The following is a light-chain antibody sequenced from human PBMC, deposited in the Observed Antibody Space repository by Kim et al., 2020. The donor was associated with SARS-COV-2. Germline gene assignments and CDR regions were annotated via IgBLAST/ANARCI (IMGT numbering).Light chain of an antibody. CDR1: PNLAHSGRHSY. Sequence: PAAIYCRSSPNLAHSGRHSYLSWHQRRPGQAPRLLIYQISNRFSGVPDRFSGSGAGTDFTLKISRVEAEDVGLYYCMQSTQFPRTFGQGTQVDIK. CDR2: QIS. J-gene: IGKJ1*01. V-gene: IGKV2-24*01. CDR3: MQSTQFPRT.